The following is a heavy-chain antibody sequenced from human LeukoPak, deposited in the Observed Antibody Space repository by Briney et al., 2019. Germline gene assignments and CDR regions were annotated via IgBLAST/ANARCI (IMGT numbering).Heavy chain of an antibody. CDR2: IHHSGST. J-gene: IGHJ5*01. Sequence: SETLSLTCTVSGYSISSGYNWVWIRQAPGKGLEWIGSIHHSGSTYHNPSLKSRVTISVDTSKNQFSLTLTSVTAADTAVYFCARGWGGFDSWGQGTLVTVSS. CDR1: GYSISSGYN. CDR3: ARGWGGFDS. D-gene: IGHD3-16*01. V-gene: IGHV4-38-2*02.